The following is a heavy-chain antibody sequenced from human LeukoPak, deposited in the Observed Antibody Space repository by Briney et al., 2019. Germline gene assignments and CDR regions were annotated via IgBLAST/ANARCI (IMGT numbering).Heavy chain of an antibody. Sequence: SQTLSLTCTVSGGSISSGGYYWSWIRQHPGKGLEWIGYIYYSGSTYYNPSLKSRVTISVDTSKNQFSLKLSSVTAADTAVYYCARRSDTYCSSTSCYRVDAFDIWGQGTMVTVSS. D-gene: IGHD2-2*02. J-gene: IGHJ3*02. CDR2: IYYSGST. CDR3: ARRSDTYCSSTSCYRVDAFDI. V-gene: IGHV4-31*03. CDR1: GGSISSGGYY.